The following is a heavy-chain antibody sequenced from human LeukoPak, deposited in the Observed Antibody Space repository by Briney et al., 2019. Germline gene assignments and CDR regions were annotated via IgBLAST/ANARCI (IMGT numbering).Heavy chain of an antibody. CDR1: GFTFSSYA. CDR3: AKGITMIVRGGGMDV. J-gene: IGHJ6*02. Sequence: GGSLRLSCAASGFTFSSYAMSWVRQAPGKGLEWVSAISGSGGSTYYADSVKGRFTISRDNSKNTLYLQMNSLRAEDTAVYYCAKGITMIVRGGGMDVWGQGTTVTVSS. V-gene: IGHV3-23*01. CDR2: ISGSGGST. D-gene: IGHD3-22*01.